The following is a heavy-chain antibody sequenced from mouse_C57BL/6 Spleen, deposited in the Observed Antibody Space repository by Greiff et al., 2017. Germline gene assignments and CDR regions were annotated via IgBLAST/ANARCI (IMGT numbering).Heavy chain of an antibody. Sequence: QVQLQQPGAELVRPGSSVKLSCKASGYTFTSYWMHWVKQRPIQGLEWIGNIDPSDSETHYNQKVKDKATLTVDKSSSTAYMQLSSLTSEDSAVYYCARSYDYDGRAWFAYWGQGTLVTVSA. V-gene: IGHV1-52*01. D-gene: IGHD2-4*01. J-gene: IGHJ3*01. CDR1: GYTFTSYW. CDR2: IDPSDSET. CDR3: ARSYDYDGRAWFAY.